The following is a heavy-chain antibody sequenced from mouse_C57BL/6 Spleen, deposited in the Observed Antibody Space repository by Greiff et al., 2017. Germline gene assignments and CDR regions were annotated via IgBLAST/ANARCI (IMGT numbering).Heavy chain of an antibody. D-gene: IGHD1-1*01. Sequence: QVQLQQSGAELMKPGASVKLSCKATGYTFTGYWIEWVKQRPGHGLEWIGEILPGSGSTNYNEKFKGKATFTADTSSNTAYMQLSSLTTEDSAIYYCARGPNYYGSSCWYFDVWGTGTTVTVSS. J-gene: IGHJ1*03. CDR3: ARGPNYYGSSCWYFDV. CDR1: GYTFTGYW. CDR2: ILPGSGST. V-gene: IGHV1-9*01.